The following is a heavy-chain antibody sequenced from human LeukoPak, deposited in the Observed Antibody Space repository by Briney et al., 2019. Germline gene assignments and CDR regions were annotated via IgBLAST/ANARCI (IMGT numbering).Heavy chain of an antibody. Sequence: SGTLSLTCAVSGGSIRSSNWWSWVRQPPGKGLEWIGEIYHTGNTNYNPSLKSRVTISVDKSKNQFSLKLSSVTAADTAVYYCATETYYDSSGPHFDYWGQGTLVTVSS. CDR3: ATETYYDSSGPHFDY. D-gene: IGHD3-22*01. CDR2: IYHTGNT. V-gene: IGHV4-4*02. CDR1: GGSIRSSNW. J-gene: IGHJ4*02.